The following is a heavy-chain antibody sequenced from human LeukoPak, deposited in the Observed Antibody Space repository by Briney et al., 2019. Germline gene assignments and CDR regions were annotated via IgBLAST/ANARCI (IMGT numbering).Heavy chain of an antibody. Sequence: SETLSLTCTVSGGSISSNSYYWGWIRQPPGKGLEWIGSIYYSGSTYYNPSLKSRVTISVDTSKNQFSLKLSSVTAADTAVYYCARGIAAPPRYFQHWGQGTLVTVSS. D-gene: IGHD6-13*01. J-gene: IGHJ1*01. V-gene: IGHV4-39*01. CDR1: GGSISSNSYY. CDR3: ARGIAAPPRYFQH. CDR2: IYYSGST.